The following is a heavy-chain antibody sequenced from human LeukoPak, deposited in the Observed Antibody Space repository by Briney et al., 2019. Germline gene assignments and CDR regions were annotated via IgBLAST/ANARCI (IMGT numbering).Heavy chain of an antibody. V-gene: IGHV3-53*01. CDR1: GFSVSTNY. Sequence: GGSLRLSCAASGFSVSTNYMSWVRQAPGKGLEWVSIIYSGGATPYVESVKGRFSISRKNSKNTPNHLMNSLRAEETAADYCARGRRDFDHWGQGPLVSVSS. J-gene: IGHJ4*02. CDR2: IYSGGAT. CDR3: ARGRRDFDH.